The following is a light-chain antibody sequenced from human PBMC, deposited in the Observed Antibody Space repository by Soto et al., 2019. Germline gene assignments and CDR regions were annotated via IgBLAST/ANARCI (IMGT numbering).Light chain of an antibody. CDR3: HQYGSSPWT. J-gene: IGKJ1*01. V-gene: IGKV3-20*01. CDR1: QSVSSSY. CDR2: GAS. Sequence: EIVLTQSPGTLSLSPGERATLSCRASQSVSSSYLAWYQQKPGQAPRLLLYGASSRATGIPVRLSGSGSGADFPLTVSRREPEDFALYYCHQYGSSPWTFGQGTKVEIK.